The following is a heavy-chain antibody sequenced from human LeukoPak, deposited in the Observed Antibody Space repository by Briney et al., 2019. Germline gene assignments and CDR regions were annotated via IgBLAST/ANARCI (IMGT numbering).Heavy chain of an antibody. D-gene: IGHD3-22*01. CDR1: GFTVSSNY. J-gene: IGHJ4*02. Sequence: GGSLRLSCAASGFTVSSNYMSWVRQAPGKGLEWVSVIYSGGSTYYADSVKGRFTISRYNSKNTLYLQMNSLRAEDTAVYYCARDRVNYDSSGIFDYWGQGTLVTVSS. CDR2: IYSGGST. CDR3: ARDRVNYDSSGIFDY. V-gene: IGHV3-53*01.